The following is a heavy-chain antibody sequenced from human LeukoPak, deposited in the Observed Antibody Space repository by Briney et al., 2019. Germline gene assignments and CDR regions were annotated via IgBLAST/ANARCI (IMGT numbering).Heavy chain of an antibody. V-gene: IGHV4-59*01. CDR3: ARFSSSWYGVDV. D-gene: IGHD6-13*01. CDR2: IYYSGST. J-gene: IGHJ6*04. CDR1: GGSINSYF. Sequence: SETLSLTCTVSGGSINSYFWTWIRQPPGKGLEWIGYIYYSGSTNYNPSLKSRVTISVDTSKNHFSLKLSSVTAADTAVCYCARFSSSWYGVDVWGKGITVTVSS.